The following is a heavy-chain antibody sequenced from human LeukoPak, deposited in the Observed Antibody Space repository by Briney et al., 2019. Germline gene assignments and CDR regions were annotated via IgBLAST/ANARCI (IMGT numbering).Heavy chain of an antibody. J-gene: IGHJ6*02. CDR3: ARTAITGTTVEYYYYGMDV. V-gene: IGHV4-30-4*01. Sequence: PSETLSLTCTVSGGSISSGDYYWSWIRQPPGKGLEWIGYIYYSGSTYYNPSLKSRVTISVDTSKNQFSLKLSSVTAADTAVYYCARTAITGTTVEYYYYGMDVWGRGTTVTVSS. CDR1: GGSISSGDYY. D-gene: IGHD1-7*01. CDR2: IYYSGST.